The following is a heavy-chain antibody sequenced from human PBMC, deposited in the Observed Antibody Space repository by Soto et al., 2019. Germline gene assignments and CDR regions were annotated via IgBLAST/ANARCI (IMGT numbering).Heavy chain of an antibody. CDR1: GFTFDDYA. Sequence: GGSLRLSCAASGFTFDDYAMHWVRQAPGKGLEWVSGISWNSGSIGYADSVKGRFTISRDNAKNSLYLQMNSLRAEDTALYYCAKGSSGYHYFDYWGQGTLVTVSS. D-gene: IGHD3-22*01. CDR2: ISWNSGSI. J-gene: IGHJ4*02. V-gene: IGHV3-9*01. CDR3: AKGSSGYHYFDY.